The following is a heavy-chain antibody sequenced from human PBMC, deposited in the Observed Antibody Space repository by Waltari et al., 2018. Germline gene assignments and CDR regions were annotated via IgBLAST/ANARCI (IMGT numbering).Heavy chain of an antibody. CDR3: VRDQWFAFDI. CDR2: IMTDGREE. Sequence: EVQLVESGGGLVQPGGALSLSCAAPGFTLGNYWLSWVRQAPGKGPEWVANIMTDGREEYYVDSVRGRFTISRDNAKNSLYLQMNSLRPEDTAVYYCVRDQWFAFDIWGQGTMVTVSS. D-gene: IGHD3-22*01. CDR1: GFTLGNYW. V-gene: IGHV3-7*01. J-gene: IGHJ3*02.